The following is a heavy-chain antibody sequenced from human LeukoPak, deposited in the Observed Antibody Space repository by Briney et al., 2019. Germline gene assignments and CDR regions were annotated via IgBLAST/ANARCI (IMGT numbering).Heavy chain of an antibody. D-gene: IGHD6-13*01. CDR3: ARETGYSSSWYGGFFDY. Sequence: GGSLRLSCAASGFTFSSYWMSWVRQAPGKGLEWVANIKQDGSEKYYVDSVKGRFTISRDNAKNSLYLQMNSLRAEDTAVYYCARETGYSSSWYGGFFDYRGQGTLVTVSS. CDR1: GFTFSSYW. CDR2: IKQDGSEK. V-gene: IGHV3-7*01. J-gene: IGHJ4*02.